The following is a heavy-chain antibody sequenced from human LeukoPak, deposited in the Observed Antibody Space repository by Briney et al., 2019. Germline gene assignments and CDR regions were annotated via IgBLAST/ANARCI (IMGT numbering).Heavy chain of an antibody. Sequence: GGSLRLSCAASGFTFSNYAMSWVRQAPGKGLEWVSAISGSGGTTYYADSVKGRFTISRDNSKNTLYLQMNSLRAEDTAVYYCAKDAGLIMVRGVSYYFDYWGQGTLVTVSS. CDR1: GFTFSNYA. CDR3: AKDAGLIMVRGVSYYFDY. V-gene: IGHV3-23*01. CDR2: ISGSGGTT. J-gene: IGHJ4*02. D-gene: IGHD3-10*01.